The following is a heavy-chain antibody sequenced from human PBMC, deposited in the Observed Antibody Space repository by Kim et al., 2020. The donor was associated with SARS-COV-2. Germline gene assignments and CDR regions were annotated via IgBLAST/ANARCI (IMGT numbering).Heavy chain of an antibody. D-gene: IGHD6-13*01. V-gene: IGHV3-30*18. CDR1: GFTFSSYG. J-gene: IGHJ6*02. Sequence: GGSLRLSCAASGFTFSSYGMHWVRQAPGKGLEWVAVISYDGSNKYYADSVKGRFTIARDNSKNTLYLQRNSLRAEDTAVYYYAKREGSWYGYYYFYGMDVWGQGTTVTVSS. CDR3: AKREGSWYGYYYFYGMDV. CDR2: ISYDGSNK.